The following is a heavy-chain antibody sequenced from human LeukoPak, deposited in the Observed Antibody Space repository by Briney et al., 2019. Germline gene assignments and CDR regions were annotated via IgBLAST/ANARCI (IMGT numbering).Heavy chain of an antibody. V-gene: IGHV3-7*01. J-gene: IGHJ2*01. CDR3: ARMGQQLVVVGYFDL. Sequence: GGSLRLSCAASGFTFSSYWMSWVRQAPGKGLEWVANIKQDGSEKYYVDSVKGRFTISRDNAKNSLYLQMNSLRAEDTAVYYCARMGQQLVVVGYFDLWGRGTLVTVSS. D-gene: IGHD6-13*01. CDR1: GFTFSSYW. CDR2: IKQDGSEK.